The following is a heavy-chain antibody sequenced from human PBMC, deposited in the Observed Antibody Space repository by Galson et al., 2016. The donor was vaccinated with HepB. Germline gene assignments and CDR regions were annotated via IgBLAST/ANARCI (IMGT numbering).Heavy chain of an antibody. D-gene: IGHD2/OR15-2a*01. CDR3: TNDVGLVMFGL. CDR1: GFSFSDYA. CDR2: ISSDGDNK. J-gene: IGHJ4*02. V-gene: IGHV3-23*01. Sequence: SLRLSCAVSGFSFSDYAMSWVRQGPGKRLEWVSTISSDGDNKHYLDSAKGRFTVSRDNSKNALVLQMNSLRAEDTAVYYCTNDVGLVMFGLWGRGTLVTVSS.